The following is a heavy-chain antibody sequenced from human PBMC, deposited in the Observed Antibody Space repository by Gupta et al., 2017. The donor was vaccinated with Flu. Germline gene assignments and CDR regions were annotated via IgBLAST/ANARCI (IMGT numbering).Heavy chain of an antibody. CDR3: AKEKYGRGYFDY. J-gene: IGHJ4*02. CDR2: ISWNSGSI. V-gene: IGHV3-9*01. D-gene: IGHD2-2*01. Sequence: VRQAPGKGLEWVSGISWNSGSIGYADSVKGRFTISRDNAKNSLYLQMNSLRAEDTALYYCAKEKYGRGYFDYWGQGTLVTVSS.